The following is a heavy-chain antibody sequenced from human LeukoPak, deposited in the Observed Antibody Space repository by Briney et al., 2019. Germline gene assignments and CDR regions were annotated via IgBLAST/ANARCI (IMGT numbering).Heavy chain of an antibody. D-gene: IGHD6-19*01. CDR2: INHSGST. V-gene: IGHV4-34*01. CDR1: GGSFSGYY. CDR3: ARVLMYSSGLDAFDI. Sequence: SETLSLTCAVYGGSFSGYYWSWVRQPPGKGPEWIGEINHSGSTNYNPSLKSRVTMSVDTSKNQFSLKLSSVTAADTAVYYCARVLMYSSGLDAFDIWGQGTMVTVSS. J-gene: IGHJ3*02.